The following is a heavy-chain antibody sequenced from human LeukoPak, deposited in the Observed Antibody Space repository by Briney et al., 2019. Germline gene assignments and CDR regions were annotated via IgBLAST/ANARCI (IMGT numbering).Heavy chain of an antibody. D-gene: IGHD2-2*01. CDR2: INPNSGGT. Sequence: ASVKVSCKASGYTFTGYYMHWVRQAPGQGLEWMGWINPNSGGTNYAQKFQGRVTITRDTSISTAYLQLSRLRSDDTAVYSCARNTAIVVVPAADYWGQGTLVTVSS. V-gene: IGHV1-2*02. CDR1: GYTFTGYY. J-gene: IGHJ4*02. CDR3: ARNTAIVVVPAADY.